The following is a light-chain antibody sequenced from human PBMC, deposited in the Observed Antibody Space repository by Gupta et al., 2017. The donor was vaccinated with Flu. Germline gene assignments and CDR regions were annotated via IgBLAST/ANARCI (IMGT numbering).Light chain of an antibody. J-gene: IGLJ3*02. CDR2: DDS. Sequence: QSALTHPAPVSASPGQPMTISSTGTSSDVGAYQYVAWYQQHPGKAPILMIYDDSNRPSGVPQRFSGSKSGNTASLTIYGVKAEDEAEYYCQVINGSSTHGVFGGGTKLTVL. CDR3: QVINGSSTHGV. V-gene: IGLV2-14*03. CDR1: SSDVGAYQY.